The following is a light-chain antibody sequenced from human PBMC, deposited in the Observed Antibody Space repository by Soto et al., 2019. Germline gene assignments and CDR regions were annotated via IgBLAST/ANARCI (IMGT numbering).Light chain of an antibody. CDR1: QSISSY. Sequence: DIQMTQSPSSLSASVGDRVTITCRASQSISSYLNWYQQKPGKAPKLLIYAASSLQSGVPSRFSGSGSGTDFTLTINSLQPEDFATYYCQQSYSNFQTFGQGTKLEIK. J-gene: IGKJ2*01. CDR3: QQSYSNFQT. CDR2: AAS. V-gene: IGKV1-39*01.